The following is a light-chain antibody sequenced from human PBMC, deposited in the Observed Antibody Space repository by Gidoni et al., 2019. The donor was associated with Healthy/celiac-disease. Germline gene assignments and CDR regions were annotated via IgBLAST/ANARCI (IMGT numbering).Light chain of an antibody. CDR2: GAS. CDR3: QQYGSPRET. Sequence: EIVLTQSPGTLSLSPGERATLSCRASQSVSSSYLAWYQQKPGQAPRLLIYGASSRATGIPDRFSGSGSGTDFTLTISRLEPEDFAVYYCQQYGSPRETFGGGTKVEIK. V-gene: IGKV3-20*01. J-gene: IGKJ4*01. CDR1: QSVSSSY.